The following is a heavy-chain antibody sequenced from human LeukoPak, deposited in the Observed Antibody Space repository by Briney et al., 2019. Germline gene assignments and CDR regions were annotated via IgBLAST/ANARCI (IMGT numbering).Heavy chain of an antibody. J-gene: IGHJ4*02. D-gene: IGHD4-17*01. CDR2: VGGDGDAT. CDR1: GFRFDDFA. CDR3: VKDMGDYCDYVVHY. Sequence: GGSLRLSCAASGFRFDDFAMHWVRQAPGKGLEWVSLVGGDGDATYYADSVKGRFTISRDNCKNSLYLQMNSLRTEDTALYYCVKDMGDYCDYVVHYWGQGTLVSVSS. V-gene: IGHV3-43*02.